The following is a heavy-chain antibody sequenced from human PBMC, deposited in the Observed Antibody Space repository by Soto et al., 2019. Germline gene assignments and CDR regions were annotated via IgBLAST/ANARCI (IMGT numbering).Heavy chain of an antibody. D-gene: IGHD1-26*01. J-gene: IGHJ3*02. V-gene: IGHV3-74*01. CDR1: GFTFSYYW. CDR3: ARGDRGAFDI. CDR2: IHSDGSST. Sequence: EVQLVESGGGLVQPGESLRPSCAASGFTFSYYWMHWVRQAPGKGLVWVSRIHSDGSSTTYADSVKGRFTISRDNARNRVYLQMNSLRVEDTAVYYCARGDRGAFDIWGQGRVVTVSS.